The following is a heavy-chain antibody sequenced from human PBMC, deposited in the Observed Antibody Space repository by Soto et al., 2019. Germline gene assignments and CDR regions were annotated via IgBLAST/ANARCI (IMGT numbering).Heavy chain of an antibody. V-gene: IGHV3-7*04. D-gene: IGHD3-10*01. Sequence: EVQLVESGGGLVQPGGSLRLSCAASGFTFSNFWMSWVRQAPGKGLEWVANIKEDGSEKHSVDSVKGRFTISRDNSKNSLYLQMNSLRPEDTAVYYCARDMDTYGSGLFNYWGQGTLVTVSS. CDR2: IKEDGSEK. CDR1: GFTFSNFW. CDR3: ARDMDTYGSGLFNY. J-gene: IGHJ4*02.